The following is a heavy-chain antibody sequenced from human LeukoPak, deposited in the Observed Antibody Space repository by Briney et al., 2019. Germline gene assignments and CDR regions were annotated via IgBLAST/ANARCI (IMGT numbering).Heavy chain of an antibody. Sequence: ASVKVSCKASGYTFTSYGISWVRQAPGQGLEWMGWINPNSGGTNYAQKFQGRVTMTRDTSISTAYMELSRLRSDDTAVYYCARDKAVPLDSNTDVWGQGTTATVSS. J-gene: IGHJ6*02. CDR2: INPNSGGT. V-gene: IGHV1-2*02. D-gene: IGHD4-11*01. CDR3: ARDKAVPLDSNTDV. CDR1: GYTFTSYG.